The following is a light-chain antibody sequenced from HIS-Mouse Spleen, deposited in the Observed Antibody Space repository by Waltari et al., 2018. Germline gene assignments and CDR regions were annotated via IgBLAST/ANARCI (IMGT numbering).Light chain of an antibody. Sequence: QSVLTQPPSVSGAPGQRVTISCTGRSLNIGAGSDVPWYQQLPGTAPKLLTYGNSNRPSGVPDRFSGSKSGTSASLAITGLQAEDEADYYCQSYDSSLSAYVVFGGGTKLTVL. V-gene: IGLV1-40*01. J-gene: IGLJ2*01. CDR3: QSYDSSLSAYVV. CDR1: SLNIGAGSD. CDR2: GNS.